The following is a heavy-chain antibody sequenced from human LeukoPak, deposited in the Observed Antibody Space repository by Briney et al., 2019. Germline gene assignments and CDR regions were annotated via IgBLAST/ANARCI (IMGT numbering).Heavy chain of an antibody. J-gene: IGHJ6*02. D-gene: IGHD5-18*01. V-gene: IGHV3-30-3*01. Sequence: GGSLRLSCAASGFTFSSYAMHWVRQAPGKGLEWVAVISYDGSNKYYADSVKGRFTISRDNSKNTLYLRMNSLRAEDTAVYYCARPAGHGYNYYYYGMDVWGQGTTVTVSS. CDR1: GFTFSSYA. CDR3: ARPAGHGYNYYYYGMDV. CDR2: ISYDGSNK.